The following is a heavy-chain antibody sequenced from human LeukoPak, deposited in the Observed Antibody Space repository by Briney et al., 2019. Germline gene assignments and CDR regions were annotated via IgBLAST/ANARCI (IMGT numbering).Heavy chain of an antibody. V-gene: IGHV3-64*04. J-gene: IGHJ6*02. Sequence: PGGSLRLSCSASGFTFSSYAMHWVRQAPGKGLEYVSAISSNGGSTYYADSVKGRFTISRDNSKNTLYLQMNSLRAEDTAVYYCAREGNYYDMDVWGQGTTVTVSS. CDR1: GFTFSSYA. CDR2: ISSNGGST. CDR3: AREGNYYDMDV.